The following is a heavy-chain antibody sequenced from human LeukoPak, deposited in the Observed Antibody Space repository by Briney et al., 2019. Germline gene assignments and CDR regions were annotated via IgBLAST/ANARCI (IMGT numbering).Heavy chain of an antibody. V-gene: IGHV4-39*07. Sequence: PSETLSLTCTVSGGSFSSSSYYWGWIRQPPGKGLEWIGSIYHSGSTYYGPSLKSRVTMSVDTSKNQFSLKLSSVTAADAAVYYCARDGVLLWFGSWVGYYGMDVWGQGTTVTVSS. J-gene: IGHJ6*02. D-gene: IGHD3-10*01. CDR1: GGSFSSSSYY. CDR2: IYHSGST. CDR3: ARDGVLLWFGSWVGYYGMDV.